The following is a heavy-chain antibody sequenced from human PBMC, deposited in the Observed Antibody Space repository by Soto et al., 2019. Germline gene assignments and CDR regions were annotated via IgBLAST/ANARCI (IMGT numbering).Heavy chain of an antibody. CDR3: AKGPEYDTLTGCDY. CDR1: GFTFSLSA. J-gene: IGHJ4*02. CDR2: ISGGGGST. V-gene: IGHV3-23*01. Sequence: EVQLLESGGGFVQPGESLRLSCAASGFTFSLSAMSWVRQAPGRGLEWVSSISGGGGSTAYADSVKGRFTISRDNSKDTVHLQMNSLRAEDTAVYYCAKGPEYDTLTGCDYWGQGDLVTVSP. D-gene: IGHD3-9*01.